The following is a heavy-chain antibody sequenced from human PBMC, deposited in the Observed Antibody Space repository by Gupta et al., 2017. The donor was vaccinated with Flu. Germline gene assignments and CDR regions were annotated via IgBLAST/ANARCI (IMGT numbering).Heavy chain of an antibody. CDR2: ISYDGSNK. J-gene: IGHJ6*02. V-gene: IGHV3-30*18. D-gene: IGHD3-16*01. Sequence: QVQLVESGGGVVQPGRSLRLSCPASGFPFNFYGMHWVRQAPGKGLEWVAAISYDGSNKYYGDSVKGRFTISRDNSKNTLNLQMISLRPEDTAVYYCAKGVITFGGDAYGMDVWGQGTTVTVSS. CDR3: AKGVITFGGDAYGMDV. CDR1: GFPFNFYG.